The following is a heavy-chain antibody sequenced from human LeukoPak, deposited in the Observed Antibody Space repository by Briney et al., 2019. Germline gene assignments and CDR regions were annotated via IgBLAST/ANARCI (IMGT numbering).Heavy chain of an antibody. D-gene: IGHD1-14*01. J-gene: IGHJ4*02. CDR3: AKGGGITDYARFDY. CDR2: ISASGTSI. Sequence: GGSLRLSCATSGFTFSTYTMNWVRQAPGKGLEWVSFISASGTSIYYADSVRGRFTISRDNSKNTLYLQMNSLRAEDTAVYYCAKGGGITDYARFDYWGQGTLVTVSS. V-gene: IGHV3-21*01. CDR1: GFTFSTYT.